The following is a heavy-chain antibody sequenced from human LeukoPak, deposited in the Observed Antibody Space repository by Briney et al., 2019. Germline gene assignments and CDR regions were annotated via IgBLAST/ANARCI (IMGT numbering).Heavy chain of an antibody. J-gene: IGHJ4*02. CDR1: GGSIGSGGYY. Sequence: SQTLSLTCTVSGGSIGSGGYYWSWIRQHPGKGLEWIGYIYYSGSTYYNPSLKSRVTISVDTSKNQFSLKLSSVTAADTAVYYCAREEYTTVTFDYWGQGTLVTVSS. D-gene: IGHD4-17*01. CDR2: IYYSGST. V-gene: IGHV4-31*03. CDR3: AREEYTTVTFDY.